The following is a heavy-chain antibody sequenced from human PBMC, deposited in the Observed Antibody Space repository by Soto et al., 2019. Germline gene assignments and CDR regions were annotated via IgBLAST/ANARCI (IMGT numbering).Heavy chain of an antibody. CDR2: INAGNGNT. CDR3: ARDLFSNWNYNYYMDV. V-gene: IGHV1-3*01. CDR1: GYTFTGYV. Sequence: ASVKVSCRASGYTFTGYVMHWVRQAPGQSLEWMGWINAGNGNTKYSQKLQGRVTITRDTSASTAYMELSSLRSEDTAVYYCARDLFSNWNYNYYMDVWGKGTTVTVSS. D-gene: IGHD1-7*01. J-gene: IGHJ6*03.